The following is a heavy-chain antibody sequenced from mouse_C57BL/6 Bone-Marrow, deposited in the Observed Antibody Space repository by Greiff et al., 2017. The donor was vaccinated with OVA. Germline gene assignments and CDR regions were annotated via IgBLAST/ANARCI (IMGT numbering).Heavy chain of an antibody. Sequence: QVQLQQPGAELVRPGSSVKLSCKASGYTFTSYWMHWVKQRPIQGLEWIGNIDPSDIETHYNQKFKDKATLTVDKSSSTAYMQLSSLTSEDSAVYYCARDYYGSSYPTFDYWGQGTTLTVSS. CDR3: ARDYYGSSYPTFDY. CDR2: IDPSDIET. J-gene: IGHJ2*01. D-gene: IGHD1-1*01. CDR1: GYTFTSYW. V-gene: IGHV1-52*01.